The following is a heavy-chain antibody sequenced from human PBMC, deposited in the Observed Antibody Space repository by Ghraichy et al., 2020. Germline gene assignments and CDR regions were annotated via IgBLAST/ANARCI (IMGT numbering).Heavy chain of an antibody. CDR2: TYYRSKWYN. Sequence: SQTLSLTCAISGDSVSSNSAAWNWIRQSPSRGLEWLGRTYYRSKWYNDYAVSVKSRITINPDTSKNQFSLQLNSVTPEDTAVYYCARLASSGYSYYYYYYYMDVWGKGTTVTVSS. CDR1: GDSVSSNSAA. J-gene: IGHJ6*03. V-gene: IGHV6-1*01. CDR3: ARLASSGYSYYYYYYYMDV. D-gene: IGHD3-22*01.